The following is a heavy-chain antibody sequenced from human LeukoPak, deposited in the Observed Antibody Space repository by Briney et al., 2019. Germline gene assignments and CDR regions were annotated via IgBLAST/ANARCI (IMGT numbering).Heavy chain of an antibody. CDR1: GGPMRSYY. CDR2: ISYSGYT. J-gene: IGHJ4*02. V-gene: IGHV4-59*01. Sequence: SETLSLTCTVSGGPMRSYYWSWIRQAPGKGLEWIGFISYSGYTSYSPSLKSRVAISVDTSKSQFSLRLNSMTAADTAIYYCARGRNDNGGMFFDSWAQGTLVTVSS. D-gene: IGHD4-23*01. CDR3: ARGRNDNGGMFFDS.